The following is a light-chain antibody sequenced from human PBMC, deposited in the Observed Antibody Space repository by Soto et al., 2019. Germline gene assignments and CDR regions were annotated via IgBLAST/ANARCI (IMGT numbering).Light chain of an antibody. V-gene: IGLV2-14*01. CDR3: SSFSSITREV. CDR1: SSDVGGYSY. CDR2: EVS. Sequence: QSVLTQPASLSGSPGQSITISCTGTSSDVGGYSYVSWYQQHPGKTPKLMIYEVSNRPSGVSHRLSGSKSGNTASLTISGLQTEDEADYYCSSFSSITREVFGGGTKLTVL. J-gene: IGLJ2*01.